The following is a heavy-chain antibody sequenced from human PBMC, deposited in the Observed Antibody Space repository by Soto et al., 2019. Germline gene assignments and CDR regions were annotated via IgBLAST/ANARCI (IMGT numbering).Heavy chain of an antibody. CDR2: MNPNSGNT. CDR1: GYTFNSYD. CDR3: ARGRYSSGTGAFDI. D-gene: IGHD6-19*01. V-gene: IGHV1-8*01. J-gene: IGHJ3*02. Sequence: QVQLVQSGAEVKKPGASMKVSCKASGYTFNSYDINWVRQASGQGLEWVGWMNPNSGNTGYAQKFQGRVIMTRNTSITTAYMELSSLRSEDTAVYYCARGRYSSGTGAFDIWGQGTMVTVSS.